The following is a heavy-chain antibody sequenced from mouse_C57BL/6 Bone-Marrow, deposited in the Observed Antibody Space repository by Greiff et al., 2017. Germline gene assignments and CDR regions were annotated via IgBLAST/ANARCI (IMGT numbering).Heavy chain of an antibody. V-gene: IGHV2-9-1*01. CDR2: IWTGGGT. D-gene: IGHD1-1*01. CDR3: ARNDYGSSYDAMDY. J-gene: IGHJ4*01. Sequence: QVQLQQSGPGLVAPSQSLSITCTVSGFSLTSYAISWVRQPPGKGLEWLGVIWTGGGTNYNSALKSRLSISKDNSKSQVFLKMNSLQTDDTARYYCARNDYGSSYDAMDYWGQGTSVTVSS. CDR1: GFSLTSYA.